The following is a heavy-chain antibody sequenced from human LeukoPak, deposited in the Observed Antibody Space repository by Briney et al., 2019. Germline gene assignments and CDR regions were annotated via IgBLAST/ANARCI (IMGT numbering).Heavy chain of an antibody. J-gene: IGHJ4*02. Sequence: GGSLRLPCAASGFTFSSYWMSWVRQAPGKGLEWVSVIYSGGSTYYADSVKGRFTISRDNSKNTLYLQMNSLRAEDTAVYCCARITMVRGVSVEDYWGQGTLVTVSS. V-gene: IGHV3-66*01. CDR2: IYSGGST. CDR1: GFTFSSYW. D-gene: IGHD3-10*01. CDR3: ARITMVRGVSVEDY.